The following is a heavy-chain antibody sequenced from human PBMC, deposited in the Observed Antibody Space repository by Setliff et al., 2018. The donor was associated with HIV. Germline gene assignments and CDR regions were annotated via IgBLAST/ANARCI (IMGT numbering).Heavy chain of an antibody. D-gene: IGHD6-13*01. CDR2: ISASSVNT. CDR3: ARVPVSSYYYYMDV. V-gene: IGHV1-18*01. J-gene: IGHJ6*03. Sequence: GASVKVSCKASGYTFINYHITWVRQAPGKGLEWVGSISASSVNTNYTQGRVTMTTDISTSTAYMELRSLRSDDSAVYFCARVPVSSYYYYMDVWGKGTTVTVSS. CDR1: GYTFINYH.